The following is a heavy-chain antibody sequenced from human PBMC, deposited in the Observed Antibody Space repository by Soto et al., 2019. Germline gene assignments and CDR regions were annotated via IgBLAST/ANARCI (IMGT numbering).Heavy chain of an antibody. CDR1: GFTFSSYA. CDR3: AKDPYDILTGFLSLTYQEYYYYVMDV. D-gene: IGHD3-9*01. CDR2: ISGSGGST. V-gene: IGHV3-23*01. Sequence: GGSLRLSCAASGFTFSSYAMSWVRQAPGKGLEWVSAISGSGGSTYYADSVKGRFTISRDNSKNTLYLQMNSLRAEDTAVYYCAKDPYDILTGFLSLTYQEYYYYVMDVWGQGTTVTVSS. J-gene: IGHJ6*02.